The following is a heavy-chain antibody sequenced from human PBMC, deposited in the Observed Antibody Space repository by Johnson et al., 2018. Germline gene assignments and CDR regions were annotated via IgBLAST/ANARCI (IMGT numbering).Heavy chain of an antibody. CDR2: ISYDGSDE. Sequence: QVQLVESGGGVVQPGRSLRLSCAASGFTFSSYGMHWVRQAPGKGLEWVAVISYDGSDEYYADSVTGRFTISRDNSKNTLYLQMHRLRAEDTAVYNCAKDVYRRLLSNYYYMDVWGKGTTVTVSS. D-gene: IGHD5-12*01. CDR1: GFTFSSYG. CDR3: AKDVYRRLLSNYYYMDV. V-gene: IGHV3-30*18. J-gene: IGHJ6*03.